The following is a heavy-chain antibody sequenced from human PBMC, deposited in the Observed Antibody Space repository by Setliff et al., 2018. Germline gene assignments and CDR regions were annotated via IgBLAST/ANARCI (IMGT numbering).Heavy chain of an antibody. CDR1: GGTFNSYA. V-gene: IGHV1-69*13. D-gene: IGHD6-19*01. CDR3: SRAVDGRTWFDP. J-gene: IGHJ5*02. CDR2: IIPIFGSA. Sequence: GASVKVSCKASGGTFNSYAISWVRQAPGQGLEWMGGIIPIFGSANYARKFQGRVTVTADESTSTAYMELSSLRSEDTAVYYCSRAVDGRTWFDPWGQGALVTVSS.